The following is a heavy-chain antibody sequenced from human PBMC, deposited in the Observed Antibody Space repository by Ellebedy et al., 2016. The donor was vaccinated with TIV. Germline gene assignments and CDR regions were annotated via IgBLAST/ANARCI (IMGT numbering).Heavy chain of an antibody. CDR2: ISGSGGST. D-gene: IGHD3-16*01. Sequence: GGSLRLXXAASGFTFSSYAMSWVRQAPGKGLEWVSAISGSGGSTYYADSVKGRFTISRDNSKNTLYLQMNSLRAEDTAVYYCAKQGWSVGEEGYYYGMDVWGKGTTVTVSS. J-gene: IGHJ6*04. CDR1: GFTFSSYA. V-gene: IGHV3-23*01. CDR3: AKQGWSVGEEGYYYGMDV.